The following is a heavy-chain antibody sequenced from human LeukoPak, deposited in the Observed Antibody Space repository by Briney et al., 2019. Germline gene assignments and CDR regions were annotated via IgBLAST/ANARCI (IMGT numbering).Heavy chain of an antibody. CDR1: GYTFTSYY. CDR3: AREGQGELLFDY. J-gene: IGHJ4*02. V-gene: IGHV1-46*01. Sequence: ASVKDSCKASGYTFTSYYMHWVRQATGQEREGMGIIIPSGGSTSNAQKFQGRVTMTRDQSTSTVYMELSSLRSEDTAVYYCAREGQGELLFDYWGQGTLVTVSS. D-gene: IGHD1-26*01. CDR2: IIPSGGST.